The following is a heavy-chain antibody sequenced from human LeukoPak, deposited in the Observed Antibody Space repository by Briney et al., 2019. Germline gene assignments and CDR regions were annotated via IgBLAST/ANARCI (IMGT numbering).Heavy chain of an antibody. J-gene: IGHJ4*02. Sequence: GGSLRLSCAASGFTFSSYAMSWVRQAPGKGLEWVSAISGSGGSTYYADSVKGRFTISRDNSKNTLYLQMNSLRAEDTAVYYCAKVFEGSYGYWNFDYWGQGTLVTVSS. D-gene: IGHD5-18*01. V-gene: IGHV3-23*01. CDR1: GFTFSSYA. CDR3: AKVFEGSYGYWNFDY. CDR2: ISGSGGST.